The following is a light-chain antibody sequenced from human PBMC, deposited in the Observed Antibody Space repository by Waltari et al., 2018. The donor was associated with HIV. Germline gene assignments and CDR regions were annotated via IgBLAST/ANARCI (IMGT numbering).Light chain of an antibody. J-gene: IGLJ2*01. CDR1: SSDIGGYTY. V-gene: IGLV2-8*01. CDR3: SSYGGSANLL. Sequence: QSALTQPPSASGSPGQSVTISCTGTSSDIGGYTYVSWYQQYPGKAPKLMIYEVSKRPSGVPDRFAGAKSANTASLTVAGRQAEDEADYYCSSYGGSANLLFGGGTKLTVL. CDR2: EVS.